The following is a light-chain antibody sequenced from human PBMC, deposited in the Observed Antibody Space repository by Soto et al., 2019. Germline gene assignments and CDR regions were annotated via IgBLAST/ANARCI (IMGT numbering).Light chain of an antibody. V-gene: IGKV3-20*01. J-gene: IGKJ5*01. Sequence: ENVLTQSPGTLSLSPGERATLSCRASQGVGNRLAWYQQKPGQAPRLLISDASSRATGIPDRFSGSGSGTDFTLTISRLEPEDFAVYYCQQYGPSAITFGHWTRLEIK. CDR3: QQYGPSAIT. CDR2: DAS. CDR1: QGVGNR.